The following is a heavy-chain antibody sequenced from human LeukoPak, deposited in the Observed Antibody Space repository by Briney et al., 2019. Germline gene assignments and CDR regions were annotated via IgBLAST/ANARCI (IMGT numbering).Heavy chain of an antibody. J-gene: IGHJ4*02. V-gene: IGHV3-23*01. CDR3: AKDLRIDMYGSSQSDFDY. CDR1: GFTFSSYA. CDR2: ISGSGGST. Sequence: GGSLRLSCAASGFTFSSYAMSWVRQAPGKGLEWVSAISGSGGSTYYADSVKGRFTISRDNSKNTLYLQMNSLRAEDTAVYYCAKDLRIDMYGSSQSDFDYWGQGTLVTVSS. D-gene: IGHD2-15*01.